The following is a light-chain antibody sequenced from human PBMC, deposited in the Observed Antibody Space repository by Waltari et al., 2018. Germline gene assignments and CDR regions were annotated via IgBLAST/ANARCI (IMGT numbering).Light chain of an antibody. CDR2: AAS. V-gene: IGKV1-9*01. Sequence: DLQLTQSPSFLSASVGDRVTITCRARQGIRSYLAWYQQKPGKAPKLLIYAASTLQSGVPSRFSGSGAGKEFTLTISSLRPEDCATYCCQQLNSDSRTFGGGTKVEIK. CDR1: QGIRSY. J-gene: IGKJ4*02. CDR3: QQLNSDSRT.